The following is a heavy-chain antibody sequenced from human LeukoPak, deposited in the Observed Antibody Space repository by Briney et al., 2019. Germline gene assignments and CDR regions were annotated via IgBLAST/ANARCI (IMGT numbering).Heavy chain of an antibody. Sequence: GGSLRLSCEVSGFSFSNSWMHWLRQPPGKGLVWVLRINPDGSSTNYADSVEGRFTISRDKAKSTLYLQMNSLRVEDTAVYYCARALRVSLHYDYWGQGTLVTVSS. CDR3: ARALRVSLHYDY. D-gene: IGHD3-16*01. V-gene: IGHV3-74*01. CDR1: GFSFSNSW. CDR2: INPDGSST. J-gene: IGHJ4*02.